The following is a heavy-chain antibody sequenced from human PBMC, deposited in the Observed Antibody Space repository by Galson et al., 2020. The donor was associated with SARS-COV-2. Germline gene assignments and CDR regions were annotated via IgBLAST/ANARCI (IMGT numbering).Heavy chain of an antibody. Sequence: SETLSLTCAVSGGSIISGGYSWSWIRQPPGKGLEWIGYIYYTGSTYYNPSLKSRVTISVDTSKNQFSLKLSSVTAADTAVYYCARGGFIDYWGQGTLVTVSS. D-gene: IGHD3-16*02. J-gene: IGHJ4*02. CDR2: IYYTGST. CDR1: GGSIISGGYS. V-gene: IGHV4-30-4*07. CDR3: ARGGFIDY.